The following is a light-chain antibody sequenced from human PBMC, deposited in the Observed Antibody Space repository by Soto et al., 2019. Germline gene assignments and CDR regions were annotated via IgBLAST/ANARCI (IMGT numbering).Light chain of an antibody. CDR2: GAS. Sequence: AIQLTQSPSSLSASVGDRVTITCRASQDISSSLAWYQQKAGKAPKLLIYGASILQSGVPSGFSGSGFGTDFTLTISSLRAEDFAIYYCQQYNSFSPWTFGQGTKVEIK. V-gene: IGKV1-13*02. CDR3: QQYNSFSPWT. CDR1: QDISSS. J-gene: IGKJ1*01.